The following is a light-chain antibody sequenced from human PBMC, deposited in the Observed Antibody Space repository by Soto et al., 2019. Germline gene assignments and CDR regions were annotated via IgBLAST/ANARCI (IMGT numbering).Light chain of an antibody. CDR3: QHYFNWPYT. V-gene: IGKV3-15*01. CDR1: QSVTSN. J-gene: IGKJ2*01. CDR2: GAS. Sequence: EIVMTQSPATLSVSPGERATLSCRASQSVTSNLAWYQQKPGRAPRLLIYGASTRATGIPARFSGSGSGTEFTLTISNMQSEDFAIYYCQHYFNWPYTVGQGTKVDSK.